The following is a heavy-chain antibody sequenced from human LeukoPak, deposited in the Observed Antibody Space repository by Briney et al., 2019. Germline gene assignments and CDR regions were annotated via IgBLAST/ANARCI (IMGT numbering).Heavy chain of an antibody. D-gene: IGHD4-17*01. J-gene: IGHJ3*02. CDR1: GYSFTSYW. CDR3: ASDYGDYNDAFDI. Sequence: GESLKISCKGSGYSFTSYWIGWVRQMPGKGLEWMGIIYPGDSDTRYSPSFQGQVTISADKSISTTYLQWSSLKASDTAMYYCASDYGDYNDAFDIWGQGTMVTVSS. V-gene: IGHV5-51*01. CDR2: IYPGDSDT.